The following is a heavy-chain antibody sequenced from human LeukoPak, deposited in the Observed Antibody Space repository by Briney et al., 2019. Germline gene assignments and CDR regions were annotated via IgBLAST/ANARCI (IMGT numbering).Heavy chain of an antibody. CDR1: GGSFSGYY. J-gene: IGHJ4*02. V-gene: IGHV4-34*01. Sequence: PSETLSLTCAVYGGSFSGYYWSRIRQPPGKGLEWIGEINHSGSTNYNPSLKSRVTISVDTSKNQFSLKLSSVTAADTAVYYCALTERGAFIAAAGGFDYWGQGTLVTVSS. CDR2: INHSGST. CDR3: ALTERGAFIAAAGGFDY. D-gene: IGHD6-13*01.